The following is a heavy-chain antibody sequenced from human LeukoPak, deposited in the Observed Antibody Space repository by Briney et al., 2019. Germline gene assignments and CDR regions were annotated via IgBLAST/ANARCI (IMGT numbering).Heavy chain of an antibody. CDR3: AKGSQQVATDFDY. D-gene: IGHD5-12*01. CDR2: ISWNSGSI. V-gene: IGHV3-9*03. Sequence: GRSLRLSCAASGFTFDDYAMHWVRQAPGKGLEWVSGISWNSGSIGYADSVKGRFTISRDNAKNSLYLQMNSLRAEDMALYYCAKGSQQVATDFDYWGQGTLVTVSS. J-gene: IGHJ4*02. CDR1: GFTFDDYA.